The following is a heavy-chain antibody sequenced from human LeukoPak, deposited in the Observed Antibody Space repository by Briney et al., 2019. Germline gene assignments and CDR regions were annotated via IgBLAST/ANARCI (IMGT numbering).Heavy chain of an antibody. V-gene: IGHV5-51*01. D-gene: IGHD3-10*01. CDR2: IYPDDSDT. CDR3: ARTRYYGSSYNYMDV. Sequence: GESLKISCKGSGYTFTNYWIGWVRQVPGKGLEWMGIIYPDDSDTRYRPSFQGQVTISADKSISTAYLQWSSLKASDTAMYYCARTRYYGSSYNYMDVWGKGTTVTVSS. J-gene: IGHJ6*03. CDR1: GYTFTNYW.